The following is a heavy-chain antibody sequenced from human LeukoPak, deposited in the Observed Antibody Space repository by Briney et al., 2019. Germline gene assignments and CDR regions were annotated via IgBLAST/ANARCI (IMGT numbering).Heavy chain of an antibody. Sequence: PGKSLRLSCVVSGFTFSSYGMHWVRQAPGKGLEWVAVIWYDGSNQYYADSVKGRFTISRDNSKNTLYLQMNSLRAEDTALYYCARDRGTVDIVTTGYFDLWGRGTLVTVSS. CDR1: GFTFSSYG. V-gene: IGHV3-33*08. CDR3: ARDRGTVDIVTTGYFDL. J-gene: IGHJ2*01. D-gene: IGHD5-12*01. CDR2: IWYDGSNQ.